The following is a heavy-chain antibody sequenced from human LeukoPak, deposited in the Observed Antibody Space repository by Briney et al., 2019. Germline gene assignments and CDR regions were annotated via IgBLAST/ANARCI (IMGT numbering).Heavy chain of an antibody. Sequence: GGSLRLSCAASGFTFSSYGMHWVRQAPGKGLEWVAVISYDGSNKYYPDSVKGRFTISRDNSKNTLYLQMNSLRAEDTAVYYCAKDRGIAVAHYFDYWGQGTLVTVSS. CDR1: GFTFSSYG. D-gene: IGHD6-19*01. CDR3: AKDRGIAVAHYFDY. CDR2: ISYDGSNK. V-gene: IGHV3-30*18. J-gene: IGHJ4*02.